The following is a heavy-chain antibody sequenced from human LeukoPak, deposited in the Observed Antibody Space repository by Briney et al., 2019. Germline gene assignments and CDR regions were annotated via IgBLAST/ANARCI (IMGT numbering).Heavy chain of an antibody. Sequence: SETLSLTCTVSGGSIGSSSYYWGWIRQPPGKGLEWIGSIYYSGSTYYNPSLNSRVTMSVDTSKNQFSLKLSSVTAADTAVYYCARHAPMGIYYFDYWGQGPLVTVSS. CDR3: ARHAPMGIYYFDY. CDR2: IYYSGST. V-gene: IGHV4-39*01. D-gene: IGHD1-26*01. CDR1: GGSIGSSSYY. J-gene: IGHJ4*02.